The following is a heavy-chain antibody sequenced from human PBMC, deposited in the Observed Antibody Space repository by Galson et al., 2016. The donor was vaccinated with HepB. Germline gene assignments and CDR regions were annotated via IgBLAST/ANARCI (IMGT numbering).Heavy chain of an antibody. Sequence: SLRLSCAASGFRFSRYQMNWVRQAPGKGLEWVSYISDSGKTIYYADSVRGRFTVSRDNDKNSLYLQMTSLRADDTAVYYCARDGSNVAAPGSLPYYFYGLDVWGQGTTVTVSS. V-gene: IGHV3-48*03. D-gene: IGHD6-13*01. CDR2: ISDSGKTI. J-gene: IGHJ6*02. CDR1: GFRFSRYQ. CDR3: ARDGSNVAAPGSLPYYFYGLDV.